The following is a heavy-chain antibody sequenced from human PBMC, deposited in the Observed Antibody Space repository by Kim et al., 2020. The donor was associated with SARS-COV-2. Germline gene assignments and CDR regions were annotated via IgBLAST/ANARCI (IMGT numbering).Heavy chain of an antibody. D-gene: IGHD6-13*01. CDR2: IYTSGST. CDR1: GGSISSGSYY. J-gene: IGHJ6*02. V-gene: IGHV4-61*02. Sequence: SETLSLTCTVSGGSISSGSYYWSWIRQPAGKGLEWIGRIYTSGSTNYNPSLKSRVTISVDTSKNQFSLKLSSVTAADTAVYYCARDSANGASSSLLYYYYYDGMDGWGQGTTGTVSS. CDR3: ARDSANGASSSLLYYYYYDGMDG.